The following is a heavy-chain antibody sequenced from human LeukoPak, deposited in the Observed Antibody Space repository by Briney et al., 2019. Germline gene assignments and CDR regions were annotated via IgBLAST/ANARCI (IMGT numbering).Heavy chain of an antibody. CDR2: IYHSGST. V-gene: IGHV4-30-2*01. D-gene: IGHD3-10*01. Sequence: PSQTLSLTCAVSGGSISSGGYSWSWIRQPPGKGLEWIGYIYHSGSTYYNPSLKSRVTISVDRSKNQFSLKLSSVTAADTAVYYCARTLGLYYYGKGGLEYYFDYWGQGTLVTVSS. J-gene: IGHJ4*02. CDR1: GGSISSGGYS. CDR3: ARTLGLYYYGKGGLEYYFDY.